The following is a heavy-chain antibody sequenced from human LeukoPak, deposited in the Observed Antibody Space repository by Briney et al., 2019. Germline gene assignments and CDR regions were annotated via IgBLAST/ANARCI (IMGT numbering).Heavy chain of an antibody. CDR2: IYYSGST. D-gene: IGHD2/OR15-2a*01. V-gene: IGHV4-39*01. CDR3: ARQFYEHRSPHAKYFQQ. Sequence: PSETLSLTCSVSGGSLSSSSYYWGWIRQAPGRGLEWIGNIYYSGSTYYSPSLKSRVTISLDTSKNQFSLKLNSVTAADTAVYYCARQFYEHRSPHAKYFQQWGQGTLVTVSS. J-gene: IGHJ1*01. CDR1: GGSLSSSSYY.